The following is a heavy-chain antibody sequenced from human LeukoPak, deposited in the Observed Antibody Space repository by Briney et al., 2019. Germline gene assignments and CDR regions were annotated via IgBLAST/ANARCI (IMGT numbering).Heavy chain of an antibody. CDR3: ATTADILTASGLGPHIPHYFDG. CDR1: GNTFSTCA. CDR2: IIPIAGTT. Sequence: SVKVSCKSSGNTFSTCAITWVRQAPGQGLEWMGTIIPIAGTTNYAQKPQGRGTITADESTSTAYMELSSLRSDDTAVYYCATTADILTASGLGPHIPHYFDGWGQGTLVTVS. D-gene: IGHD3-9*01. V-gene: IGHV1-69*11. J-gene: IGHJ4*02.